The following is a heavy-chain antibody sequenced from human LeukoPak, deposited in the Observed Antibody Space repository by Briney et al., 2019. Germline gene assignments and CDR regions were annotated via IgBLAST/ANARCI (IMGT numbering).Heavy chain of an antibody. V-gene: IGHV3-13*04. CDR2: TTSFGAT. CDR1: GFTLSNYD. CDR3: ARGGAAAGSSFDY. D-gene: IGHD6-13*01. J-gene: IGHJ4*02. Sequence: GGSLRLSCAASGFTLSNYDINWVRQAPGEGLEWVSATTSFGATLFSDSVKGRSTISRETANNTVHLQMDNLTDRDMAVYFCARGGAAAGSSFDYWGQGTLVTVSA.